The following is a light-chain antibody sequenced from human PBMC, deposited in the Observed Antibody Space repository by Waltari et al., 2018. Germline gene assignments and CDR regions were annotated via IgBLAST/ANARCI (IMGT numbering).Light chain of an antibody. Sequence: QSALTQPASVSGSPGQSITISCTGTSSDVGGYNSVSWYQQHPGKAPKLMIYDVSNRPSGVSNRFSGSKSGSTASLTISGLQSEDEADYYCTSYTHSGTWMFGGGTKLTVL. CDR3: TSYTHSGTWM. CDR1: SSDVGGYNS. J-gene: IGLJ3*02. V-gene: IGLV2-14*03. CDR2: DVS.